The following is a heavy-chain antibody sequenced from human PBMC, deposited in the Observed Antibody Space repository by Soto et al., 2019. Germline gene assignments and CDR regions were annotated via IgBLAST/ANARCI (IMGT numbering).Heavy chain of an antibody. CDR2: IYYLGST. CDR3: ARDGYDGSGSPYPAY. V-gene: IGHV4-59*01. J-gene: IGHJ4*02. CDR1: GGSMSEYF. D-gene: IGHD3-10*01. Sequence: LFLTNTVSGGSMSEYFWSWIRQSPGKGLEWIGYIYYLGSTDYNPSLKSRVTISVDTPKRQFCLRLTSVTAADTAVYYCARDGYDGSGSPYPAYWGPGTQVTVSS.